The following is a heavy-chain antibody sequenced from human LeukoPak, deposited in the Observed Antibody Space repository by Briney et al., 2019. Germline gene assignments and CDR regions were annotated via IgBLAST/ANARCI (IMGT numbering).Heavy chain of an antibody. CDR1: GFTVSSNY. V-gene: IGHV3-66*01. J-gene: IGHJ4*02. CDR2: IYSGGST. D-gene: IGHD5-24*01. Sequence: GGSLRLSCAASGFTVSSNYMSWVRQAPGKGLEWVSVIYSGGSTYYADSVKGRFTISRDNSKNTLNLQMNSLRAEDAAVYFCARDLKWLQTFDHWGQGSLVSVSS. CDR3: ARDLKWLQTFDH.